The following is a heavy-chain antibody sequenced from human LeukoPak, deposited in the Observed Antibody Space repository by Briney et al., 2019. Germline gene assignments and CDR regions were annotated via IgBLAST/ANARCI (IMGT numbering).Heavy chain of an antibody. CDR3: ASGRPRLIDAFDI. D-gene: IGHD1-26*01. CDR2: TSGSGGTT. CDR1: GFTFSSYA. V-gene: IGHV3-23*01. Sequence: GGSLRLSCAASGFTFSSYAMSWVRQAPGKGLEWVSGTSGSGGTTYYADSVKGRFTISRDNSKNTLYLQMNSLRAEDTAVYYCASGRPRLIDAFDIWGQGTMVTVSS. J-gene: IGHJ3*02.